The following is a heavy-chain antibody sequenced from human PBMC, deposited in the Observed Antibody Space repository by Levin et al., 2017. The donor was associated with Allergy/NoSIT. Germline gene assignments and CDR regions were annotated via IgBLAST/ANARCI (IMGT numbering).Heavy chain of an antibody. V-gene: IGHV3-15*01. CDR2: IKRKTDVATI. CDR1: GLTFSNAW. CDR3: TTDIGNRWYTAPSDY. Sequence: GESLKISCAASGLTFSNAWMSWVRQAPGKGLEWVGRIKRKTDVATIEYAAPVRGRFTISSDDSEHMLYLQMNSLKTEDTALYFCTTDIGNRWYTAPSDYWGQGTLVTVSS. J-gene: IGHJ4*02. D-gene: IGHD6-13*01.